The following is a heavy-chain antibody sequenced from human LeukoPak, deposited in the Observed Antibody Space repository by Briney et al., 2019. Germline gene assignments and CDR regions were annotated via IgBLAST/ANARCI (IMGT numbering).Heavy chain of an antibody. CDR3: ARETELLWSQLAWFDP. CDR2: IYTSGST. Sequence: SETLPLTCTVSGGSISSGSYYWSWIRQPAGKGLEWIGRIYTSGSTNYNPSLKSRVTISVDTSKNQFSLKLSSVTAADTAVYYCARETELLWSQLAWFDPWGQGTLVTVSS. D-gene: IGHD3-10*01. V-gene: IGHV4-61*02. J-gene: IGHJ5*02. CDR1: GGSISSGSYY.